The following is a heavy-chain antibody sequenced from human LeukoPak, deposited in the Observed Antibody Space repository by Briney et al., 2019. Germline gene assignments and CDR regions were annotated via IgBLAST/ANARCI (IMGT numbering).Heavy chain of an antibody. D-gene: IGHD4-11*01. CDR3: ARDVLYSNYEPFDY. Sequence: AAVKVSCKASGYTFTSYGISWVRQAPGQGLEWMGWISAYNGNTNYAQKLQGRVTMTTDTSTSTAYMELRSLRSDDTAVYCCARDVLYSNYEPFDYWGQGTLVTVSS. CDR2: ISAYNGNT. J-gene: IGHJ4*02. CDR1: GYTFTSYG. V-gene: IGHV1-18*01.